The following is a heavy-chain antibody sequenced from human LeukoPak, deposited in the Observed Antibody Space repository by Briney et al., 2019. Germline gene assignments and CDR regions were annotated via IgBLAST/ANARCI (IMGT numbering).Heavy chain of an antibody. CDR1: GGSISSGGHY. Sequence: SETLSLTCTVSGGSISSGGHYWSWIRQPAGKGLEYLGRISSTGSTNYNPSLKSRVAISVDVSKNQFSLKLRSVTAADTAVYYCARQGGYSSSPDYWGQGTLVTVSS. J-gene: IGHJ4*02. V-gene: IGHV4-61*02. D-gene: IGHD6-13*01. CDR2: ISSTGST. CDR3: ARQGGYSSSPDY.